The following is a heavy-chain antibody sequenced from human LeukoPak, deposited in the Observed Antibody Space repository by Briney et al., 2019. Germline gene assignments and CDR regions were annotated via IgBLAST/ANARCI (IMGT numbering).Heavy chain of an antibody. CDR3: ARGGYWRFDY. Sequence: SETLSLTCTVSGGSISRSSHYWGWIRQPPGKGLEWIGSIYYSGGTYCNPSLKSRVTISIDMSNNQFSLKLNSVTAADTAMYYCARGGYWRFDYWGQGSLVTVSS. V-gene: IGHV4-39*07. CDR2: IYYSGGT. CDR1: GGSISRSSHY. D-gene: IGHD1-1*01. J-gene: IGHJ4*02.